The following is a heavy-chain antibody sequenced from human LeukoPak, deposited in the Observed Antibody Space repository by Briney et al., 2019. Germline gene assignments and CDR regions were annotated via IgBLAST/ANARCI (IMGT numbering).Heavy chain of an antibody. J-gene: IGHJ6*02. CDR1: GGSISSYY. D-gene: IGHD3-22*01. Sequence: SETLSLTCTVSGGSISSYYWSWIRQPPGKGLEWIGYIYSGSTNYNPSLRSRVNISVDTSKNQFSLDLRSVTAADTAVYYCARGPHYHDSSGYSPSYSYAMDVWGQGTTVTVSS. V-gene: IGHV4-59*01. CDR2: IYSGST. CDR3: ARGPHYHDSSGYSPSYSYAMDV.